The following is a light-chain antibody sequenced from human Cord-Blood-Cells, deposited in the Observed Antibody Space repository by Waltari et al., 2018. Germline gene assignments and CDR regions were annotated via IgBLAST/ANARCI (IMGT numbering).Light chain of an antibody. V-gene: IGLV2-14*01. J-gene: IGLJ3*02. Sequence: QSALPQPASVSASPGQSITTSCTATSSAVGGYNHFSWYQQHPGKAPTLMLYEVSKRPSGVSNRFSGSKSGNTASLTISGLQAEDEADYYCSSYTSSSTGVFGGGTKLTVL. CDR1: SSAVGGYNH. CDR2: EVS. CDR3: SSYTSSSTGV.